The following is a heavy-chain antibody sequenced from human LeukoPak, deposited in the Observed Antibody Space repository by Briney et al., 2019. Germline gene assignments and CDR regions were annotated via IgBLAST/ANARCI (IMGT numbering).Heavy chain of an antibody. J-gene: IGHJ4*02. CDR3: QSRFLEWLLDY. D-gene: IGHD3-3*01. V-gene: IGHV4-39*01. CDR1: GGSIRSSYYY. CDR2: IYDSGST. Sequence: PSETLSLTCTVSGGSIRSSYYYWGWIRQPPGKGLEWIGSIYDSGSTYYNPSLKSRVTISVDTSKNQFSLKLSSVTAADTAVYYCQSRFLEWLLDYWGQGTLVTVSS.